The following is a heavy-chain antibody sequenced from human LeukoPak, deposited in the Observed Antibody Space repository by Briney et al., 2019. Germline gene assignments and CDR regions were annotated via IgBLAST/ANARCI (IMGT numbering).Heavy chain of an antibody. CDR2: IYYSGST. CDR3: ASGYVDTAMIDY. D-gene: IGHD5-18*01. CDR1: GGSISSGDYY. Sequence: SQTLSLTCTVSGGSISSGDYYWSWIRQPPGKGLEWIGYIYYSGSTYYNPSLKSRVTISVDTSKNQFSLKLSAVTAADTAVYYCASGYVDTAMIDYWGQGTLVTVSS. J-gene: IGHJ4*02. V-gene: IGHV4-30-4*01.